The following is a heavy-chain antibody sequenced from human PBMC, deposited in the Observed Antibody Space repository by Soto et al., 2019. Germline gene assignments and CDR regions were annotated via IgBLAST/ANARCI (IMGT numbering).Heavy chain of an antibody. CDR2: TYYRSKWYN. V-gene: IGHV6-1*01. Sequence: PSQTLSLTCAISGDSVSSNSAAWNWIRQSPSRGLEWLGRTYYRSKWYNDYAVSVKSRITINPDTSKNQFSLQLNSVTPEDTAVYYCARGYYDSSGYYYPYNWFDPWGQGTLVTSPQ. CDR3: ARGYYDSSGYYYPYNWFDP. D-gene: IGHD3-22*01. J-gene: IGHJ5*02. CDR1: GDSVSSNSAA.